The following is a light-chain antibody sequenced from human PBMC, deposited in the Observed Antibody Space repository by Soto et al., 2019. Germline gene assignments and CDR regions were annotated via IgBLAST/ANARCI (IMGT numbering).Light chain of an antibody. V-gene: IGKV3-20*01. J-gene: IGKJ1*01. CDR3: QHYGYSQWT. CDR2: SVS. Sequence: EIVLTQSPGTLSLSPGERATLSCRCSQSVSSIYLAWYQQKPGQAPTLLIYSVSTRATGIPDRFSGSGSGTDSTLTISRLEPEDSAVYFCQHYGYSQWTFGQGTKVDNK. CDR1: QSVSSIY.